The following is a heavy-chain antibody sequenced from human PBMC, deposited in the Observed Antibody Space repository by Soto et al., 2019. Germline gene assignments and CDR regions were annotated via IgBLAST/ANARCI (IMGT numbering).Heavy chain of an antibody. CDR1: GFTFEDYA. Sequence: EVQLVESGGDLVQPGRSLRLSCAASGFTFEDYAMHWVRQVPGKGLEWVSGITWNSGKIEYAVSVKGRFTMSRDNAKNSVQLQMSSLRPEDTALYYCAKGKVAGSRGYFDYWGQGTLVTVSS. CDR2: ITWNSGKI. D-gene: IGHD2-15*01. CDR3: AKGKVAGSRGYFDY. V-gene: IGHV3-9*01. J-gene: IGHJ4*02.